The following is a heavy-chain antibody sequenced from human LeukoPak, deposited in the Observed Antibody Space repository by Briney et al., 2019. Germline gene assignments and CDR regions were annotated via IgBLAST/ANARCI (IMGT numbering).Heavy chain of an antibody. CDR3: ARGGVYDSSGYYPFDY. V-gene: IGHV3-33*01. CDR2: IWYDGSNK. CDR1: GFTFSSYG. Sequence: GGSLRLSCAASGFTFSSYGMHWVRQAPGKGLEWVAVIWYDGSNKYYADSVKGRFTISRDNSKNTLYLQMNSLRAEDTAVYYCARGGVYDSSGYYPFDYWGQGTLVTVSS. J-gene: IGHJ4*02. D-gene: IGHD3-22*01.